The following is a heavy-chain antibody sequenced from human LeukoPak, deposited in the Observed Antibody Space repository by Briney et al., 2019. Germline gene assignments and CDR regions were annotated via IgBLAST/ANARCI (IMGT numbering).Heavy chain of an antibody. Sequence: GRSLRLSCAASGFTFSSHGMHWVRQAPGKGLEWVAVIGREGRAKYYADSVKGRFTISRDNSKNILYLQMNSLTTEDTAVYYCARDLPDSYGPEGNWYFDLWGRGTLVTVSS. CDR3: ARDLPDSYGPEGNWYFDL. J-gene: IGHJ2*01. V-gene: IGHV3-30*03. D-gene: IGHD5-18*01. CDR1: GFTFSSHG. CDR2: IGREGRAK.